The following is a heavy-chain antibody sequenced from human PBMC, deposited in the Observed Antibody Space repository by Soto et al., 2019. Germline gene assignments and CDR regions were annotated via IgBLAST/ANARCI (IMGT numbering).Heavy chain of an antibody. D-gene: IGHD4-17*01. V-gene: IGHV4-34*01. CDR3: ASRDYGGNPGVY. CDR2: INHSGST. CDR1: GGSFSGYY. Sequence: SETLSLTCAVYGGSFSGYYWSWIRQPPGKGLEWIGEINHSGSTNYNPSLKSRVTISVDTSKNQFSLKLSSVTAADTAVYYCASRDYGGNPGVYWGQGTLVTVSS. J-gene: IGHJ4*02.